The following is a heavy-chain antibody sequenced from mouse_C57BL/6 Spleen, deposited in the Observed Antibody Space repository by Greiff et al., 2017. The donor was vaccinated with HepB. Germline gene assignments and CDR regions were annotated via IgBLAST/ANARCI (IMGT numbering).Heavy chain of an antibody. J-gene: IGHJ2*01. CDR3: TRYYGSIYYYFDY. CDR1: GYTFTDYE. D-gene: IGHD1-1*01. CDR2: IDPETGGT. V-gene: IGHV1-15*01. Sequence: VQLQQSGAELVRPGASVTLSCKASGYTFTDYEMHWVKQTPVHGLEWIGAIDPETGGTAYNQKFKGKAILTADKSSSTAYMELRSLTSEDSAVYYCTRYYGSIYYYFDYWGQGTTLTVSS.